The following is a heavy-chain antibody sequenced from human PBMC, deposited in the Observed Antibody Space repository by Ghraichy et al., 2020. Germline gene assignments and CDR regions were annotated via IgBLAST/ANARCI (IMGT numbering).Heavy chain of an antibody. CDR1: GFTFSSYW. V-gene: IGHV3-7*01. J-gene: IGHJ5*02. Sequence: GGSLRLSCAASGFTFSSYWMSWVRQAPGKGLEWVANIKQDGSEKYYVDSVKGRFTISRDNAKNSLYLQMNSLRAEDTAVYYCAREDSRRVYYDFWSAGRSDNWFDPWGQGTLVTVSS. CDR2: IKQDGSEK. CDR3: AREDSRRVYYDFWSAGRSDNWFDP. D-gene: IGHD3-3*01.